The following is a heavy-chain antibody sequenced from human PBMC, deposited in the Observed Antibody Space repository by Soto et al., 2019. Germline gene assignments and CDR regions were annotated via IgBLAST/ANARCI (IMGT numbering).Heavy chain of an antibody. CDR2: IYYSGST. CDR1: GGSISGCGYY. D-gene: IGHD3-22*01. J-gene: IGHJ4*02. Sequence: PSETLSLTCTVSGGSISGCGYYWIWIRQHPGKGLEWIGYIYYSGSTYYNPSLKSRVTISVDTSKNQFSLKLSSVTAADTAVYDCARSDDMTFDYWGQGTLVTVS. CDR3: ARSDDMTFDY. V-gene: IGHV4-31*03.